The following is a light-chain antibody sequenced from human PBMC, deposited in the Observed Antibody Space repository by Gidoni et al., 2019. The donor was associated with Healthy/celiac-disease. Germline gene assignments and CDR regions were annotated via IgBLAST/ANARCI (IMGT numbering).Light chain of an antibody. Sequence: EIVLTQSPATLSLSPGERATLSSRASQSVSSYVAWYQQKPGQAPRLLIYDASNRATGIPARFSGSGSGTDFTLTISSLEPEDFAVYYCQQRSNWPPSITFGQGTRLEIK. CDR1: QSVSSY. J-gene: IGKJ5*01. V-gene: IGKV3-11*01. CDR3: QQRSNWPPSIT. CDR2: DAS.